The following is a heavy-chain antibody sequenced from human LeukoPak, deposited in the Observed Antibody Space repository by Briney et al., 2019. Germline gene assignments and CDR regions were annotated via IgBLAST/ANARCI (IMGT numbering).Heavy chain of an antibody. CDR1: GYTFTSYD. D-gene: IGHD6-13*01. V-gene: IGHV1-8*01. J-gene: IGHJ4*02. CDR3: ARGGLTYSSRWRKDDY. Sequence: ASVKVSCKASGYTFTSYDINWVRQATGQGLEWMGWMNPNSGNTGYAQKFQGRVAMTRNTSISTAYMELSSLRSEDTAVYYCARGGLTYSSRWRKDDYWGQGTLVTVSS. CDR2: MNPNSGNT.